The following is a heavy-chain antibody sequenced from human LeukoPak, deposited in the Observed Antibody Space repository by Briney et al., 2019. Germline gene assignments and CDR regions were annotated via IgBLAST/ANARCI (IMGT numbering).Heavy chain of an antibody. J-gene: IGHJ4*02. V-gene: IGHV4-61*02. D-gene: IGHD3-22*01. Sequence: PSETLSLTCTVSGGSISSGSYYWSWIRQPAGKGLEWIGRIYTSGSTNYNPSLKSRVTISVDTSKNQFSLKLSSVTAADTAVYYCARSNRYYYDSSGSLYYFDSWGQGTLVTVSS. CDR2: IYTSGST. CDR1: GGSISSGSYY. CDR3: ARSNRYYYDSSGSLYYFDS.